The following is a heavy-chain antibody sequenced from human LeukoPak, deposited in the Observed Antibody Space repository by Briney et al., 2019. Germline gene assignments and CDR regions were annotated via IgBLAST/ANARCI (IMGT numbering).Heavy chain of an antibody. J-gene: IGHJ4*02. CDR1: GFTFSDYA. D-gene: IGHD2-15*01. CDR3: AILGYCSGGSCYHAIYFDY. Sequence: PGGSLRLSCAASGFTFSDYAMSWVRQAPGKGLEWVSDISGRGDSTYYADSVKGRFTISRDKSKNTVYLQMNSLRAEDTAVYYCAILGYCSGGSCYHAIYFDYWGQGTLVTVSS. V-gene: IGHV3-23*01. CDR2: ISGRGDST.